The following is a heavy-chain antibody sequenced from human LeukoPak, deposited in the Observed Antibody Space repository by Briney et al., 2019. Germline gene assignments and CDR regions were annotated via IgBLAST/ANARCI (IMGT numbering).Heavy chain of an antibody. CDR2: INHSGST. CDR1: GGSFSGYY. Sequence: SETLSLTCAVYGGSFSGYYWSWIRQPPGKGLEWIGEINHSGSTNYNPSLKSRVTISVDTSKNQFSLKLGSVTAADTAVYYCARGRSLTYCSGGSCPHYYFDYWGQGTLVTVSS. CDR3: ARGRSLTYCSGGSCPHYYFDY. D-gene: IGHD2-15*01. V-gene: IGHV4-34*01. J-gene: IGHJ4*02.